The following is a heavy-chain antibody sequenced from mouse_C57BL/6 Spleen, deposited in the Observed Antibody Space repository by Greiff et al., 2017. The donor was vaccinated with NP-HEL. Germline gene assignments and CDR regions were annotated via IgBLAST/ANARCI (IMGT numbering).Heavy chain of an antibody. D-gene: IGHD2-2*01. CDR1: GFTFSDYG. CDR2: ISSGSSTI. J-gene: IGHJ1*03. V-gene: IGHV5-17*01. CDR3: AMVTTPYWYFDV. Sequence: EVQVVESGGGLVKPGGSLKLSCAASGFTFSDYGMHWVRQAPEQGLEWVAYISSGSSTIYYVDTVKGRFTISRDNAKNTLFLQMTSLRSEDTAMYYCAMVTTPYWYFDVWGTGTTVTVSS.